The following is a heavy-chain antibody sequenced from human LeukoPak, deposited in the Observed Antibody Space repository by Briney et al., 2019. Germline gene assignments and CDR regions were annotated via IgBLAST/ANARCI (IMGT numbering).Heavy chain of an antibody. CDR3: ASGPVSILTGYSRTVPSDY. Sequence: PSETLSLTCAVYGGSFSGYYWSWIRQPPGKGLEWIGEINHSGSTNYNPSLKSRVTISVDTSKNQFSLKLSSVTAADTAVYYCASGPVSILTGYSRTVPSDYWGQGTLVTVSS. CDR1: GGSFSGYY. CDR2: INHSGST. D-gene: IGHD3-9*01. J-gene: IGHJ4*02. V-gene: IGHV4-34*01.